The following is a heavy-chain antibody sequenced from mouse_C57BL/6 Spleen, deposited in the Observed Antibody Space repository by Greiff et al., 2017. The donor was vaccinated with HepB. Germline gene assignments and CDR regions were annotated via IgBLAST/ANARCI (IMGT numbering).Heavy chain of an antibody. J-gene: IGHJ2*01. CDR3: ARGYDYDEGSFDY. CDR2: IYPYNGVS. V-gene: IGHV1-31*01. Sequence: EVKLLESGPELVKPGASVKISCKASGYSFTGYYMHWVKQSHGNILDWIGYIYPYNGVSSYNQKFKGKATLTVDKSSSTAYMELRSLTSEDSAVYYCARGYDYDEGSFDYWGQGTTLTVSS. D-gene: IGHD2-4*01. CDR1: GYSFTGYY.